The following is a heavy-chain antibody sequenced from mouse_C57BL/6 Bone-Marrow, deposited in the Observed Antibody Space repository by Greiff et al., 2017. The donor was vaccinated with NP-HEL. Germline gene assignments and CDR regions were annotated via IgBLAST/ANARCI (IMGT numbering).Heavy chain of an antibody. J-gene: IGHJ3*01. CDR3: ARGAY. V-gene: IGHV1-80*01. CDR1: GYEFSNYW. CDR2: IYPGDGDT. Sequence: VQLQQSGAELVKPGASVKISCKASGYEFSNYWMNWVKQRPGKGLEWIGQIYPGDGDTNYNGTFKDKATLTADKSSSTAYMQLSRLTSEDSAVDFCARGAYWGQGTLVTVSA.